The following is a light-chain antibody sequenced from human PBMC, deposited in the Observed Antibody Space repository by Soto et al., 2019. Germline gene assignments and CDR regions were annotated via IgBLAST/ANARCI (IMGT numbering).Light chain of an antibody. CDR1: SSDVGGYNY. V-gene: IGLV2-14*03. Sequence: QSVLTQPASVSGSPGQSIAISCTGTSSDVGGYNYVSWYQQHPGKAPKLMIYDVSNRPSGVSNRFSGSKSGNTASLAISGLQADDEADYYCSPYTSSSALYVFGTGTKLTVL. CDR3: SPYTSSSALYV. J-gene: IGLJ1*01. CDR2: DVS.